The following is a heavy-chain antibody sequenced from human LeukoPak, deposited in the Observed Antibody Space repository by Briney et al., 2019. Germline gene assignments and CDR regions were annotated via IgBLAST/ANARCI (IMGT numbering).Heavy chain of an antibody. Sequence: SETLSLTCAVYGGSFSGYYWSWIRQPPGKGLEWIGEINHSGSTNYNPSLKSRVTISVDTSKNQFSLKLSSVTAADTAVYYCARAVNCSGGSCYGKTKRYYYYYMDVWGKGTTVTVSS. D-gene: IGHD2-15*01. J-gene: IGHJ6*03. CDR3: ARAVNCSGGSCYGKTKRYYYYYMDV. CDR2: INHSGST. CDR1: GGSFSGYY. V-gene: IGHV4-34*01.